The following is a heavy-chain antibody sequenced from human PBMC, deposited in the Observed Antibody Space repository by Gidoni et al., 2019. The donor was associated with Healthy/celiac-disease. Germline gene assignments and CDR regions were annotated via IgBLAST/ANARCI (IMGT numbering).Heavy chain of an antibody. CDR1: GYTFTDYY. Sequence: QEQLVQSGAEVKKPGASVKVPCKASGYTFTDYYMHWVRQAPGQGLEWMGWINPNSGGTKYAQKFQDRVSMTTDMSISTAYMEVSRLTSDDTAVYYCARGTIRMDVWGQGTTVTVSS. D-gene: IGHD2-21*01. CDR3: ARGTIRMDV. J-gene: IGHJ6*02. CDR2: INPNSGGT. V-gene: IGHV1-2*02.